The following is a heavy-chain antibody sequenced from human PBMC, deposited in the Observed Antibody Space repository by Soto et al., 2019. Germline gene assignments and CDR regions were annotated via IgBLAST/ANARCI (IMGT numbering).Heavy chain of an antibody. CDR2: IVVGSGNT. Sequence: SVKVSCKASGFTFTSSLVQWVRQARGQRLEWIGWIVVGSGNTNYAQKFQERVTITRDMSTSTAYMELSSLRSEDTAVYYCAADYYYYDSSGMGKKYFQHWGQGTLVTVSS. D-gene: IGHD3-22*01. CDR3: AADYYYYDSSGMGKKYFQH. V-gene: IGHV1-58*01. J-gene: IGHJ1*01. CDR1: GFTFTSSL.